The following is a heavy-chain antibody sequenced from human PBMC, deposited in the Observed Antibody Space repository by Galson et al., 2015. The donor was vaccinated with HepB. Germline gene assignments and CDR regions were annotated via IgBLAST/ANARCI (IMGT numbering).Heavy chain of an antibody. CDR1: GFTFSSYA. D-gene: IGHD3-22*01. Sequence: SLRLSCAASGFTFSSYAMSWVRQAPGKGLEWVSAISGSGGSTYYADSVKGRFTISRDNSKNTLYLQMNSLRAEDTAVYYCAKVLTYYYDSSGYFFDYWGQGTLVTVSS. CDR2: ISGSGGST. V-gene: IGHV3-23*01. CDR3: AKVLTYYYDSSGYFFDY. J-gene: IGHJ4*02.